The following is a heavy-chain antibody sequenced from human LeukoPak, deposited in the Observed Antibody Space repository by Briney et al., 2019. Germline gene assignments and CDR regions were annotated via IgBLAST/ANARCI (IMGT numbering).Heavy chain of an antibody. CDR1: GFTFSSYS. D-gene: IGHD3-3*01. J-gene: IGHJ6*02. CDR3: AREGAPGYDFWSGSYYYYGMDV. V-gene: IGHV3-7*01. CDR2: IKQDGSEK. Sequence: AGGSLRLSCAASGFTFSSYSMNWVRQAPGKGLEWVANIKQDGSEKYYVDSVKGRFTISRDNAKNSLYLQMNSLRAEDTAVYYCAREGAPGYDFWSGSYYYYGMDVWGQGTTVTVSS.